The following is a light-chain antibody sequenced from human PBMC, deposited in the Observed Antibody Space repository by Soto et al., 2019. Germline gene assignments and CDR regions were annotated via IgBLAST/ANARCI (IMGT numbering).Light chain of an antibody. Sequence: DIQMTQSPSTLSASVGDRVTITCRASQNINSWLAWYQQKPGRAPKLLIYKASSLQSGVPSSLSGSGSGTELTLTISSPQSDDLATYYCQQHHTYSATLGQGTKVEIK. J-gene: IGKJ1*01. CDR3: QQHHTYSAT. CDR2: KAS. V-gene: IGKV1-5*03. CDR1: QNINSW.